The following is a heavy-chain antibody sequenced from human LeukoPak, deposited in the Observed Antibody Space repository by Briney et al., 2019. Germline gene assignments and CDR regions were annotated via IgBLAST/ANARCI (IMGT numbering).Heavy chain of an antibody. D-gene: IGHD6-6*01. Sequence: ASVKVSCKASGYTFSDHYMHWVRQAPGQGLEWMGRINPNSGDTNYAQRFQGRVTMTRDTSISTAYMELNRLRSDDTAVYYCARLYSSSSPFDYWGQGSLVTVSS. CDR2: INPNSGDT. CDR3: ARLYSSSSPFDY. J-gene: IGHJ4*02. V-gene: IGHV1-2*06. CDR1: GYTFSDHY.